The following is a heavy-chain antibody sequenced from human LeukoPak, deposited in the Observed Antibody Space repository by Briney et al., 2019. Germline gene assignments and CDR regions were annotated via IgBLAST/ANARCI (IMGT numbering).Heavy chain of an antibody. CDR2: ISGSGGST. Sequence: GRSLRLSCAASGFTFSSYAMHWVRQAPGKGLEWVSAISGSGGSTYYADSVKGRFTISRDNSKNTLYLQMNSLTVEDTALYYCAKGRYYDNSAGFDYWGQGTLVTVSS. V-gene: IGHV3-23*01. J-gene: IGHJ4*02. CDR3: AKGRYYDNSAGFDY. D-gene: IGHD3-22*01. CDR1: GFTFSSYA.